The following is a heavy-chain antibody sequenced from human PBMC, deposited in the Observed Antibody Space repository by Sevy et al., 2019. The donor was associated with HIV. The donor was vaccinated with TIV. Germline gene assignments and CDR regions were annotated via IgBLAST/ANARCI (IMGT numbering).Heavy chain of an antibody. V-gene: IGHV3-48*01. CDR2: MSNTGGTI. CDR3: ASQRGGYKRLYYFDY. CDR1: GFSFSIYS. D-gene: IGHD5-12*01. Sequence: GGSLRLSCAASGFSFSIYSMNWVRQAPGKGLEWLSYMSNTGGTIHYADSVKGRFTISRDNAKNSLYLQMNSLRAEDTAVYYCASQRGGYKRLYYFDYWGQGTLVTVSS. J-gene: IGHJ4*02.